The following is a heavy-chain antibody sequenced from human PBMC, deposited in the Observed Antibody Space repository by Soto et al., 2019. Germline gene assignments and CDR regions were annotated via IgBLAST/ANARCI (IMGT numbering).Heavy chain of an antibody. CDR2: IYYSGST. J-gene: IGHJ4*02. CDR3: ARGHHSSGYCFDY. D-gene: IGHD3-22*01. Sequence: SETLSLTCTVSGGSISSGGYYWSWIRQHPGKGLEWIGYIYYSGSTYYNPSLKSRVTISVDTSKNQFSLKLSSVTAADTAVYYCARGHHSSGYCFDYWGQGPRSPSPQ. V-gene: IGHV4-31*03. CDR1: GGSISSGGYY.